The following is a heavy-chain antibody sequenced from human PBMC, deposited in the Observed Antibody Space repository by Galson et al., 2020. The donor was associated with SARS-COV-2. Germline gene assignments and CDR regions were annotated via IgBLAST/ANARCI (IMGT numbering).Heavy chain of an antibody. CDR2: IDWYGDK. Sequence: ESGPTLLKPTHTLTLTCHFSGFSHSTSGMCVSSIRQPQGKALDWLARIDWYGDKHYSTSLKTRFTISKDTSKNQVVLIMTNMDPVDTATYYCARTWITRTASRTFDYWGQGTLVTVSS. CDR1: GFSHSTSGMC. V-gene: IGHV2-70*11. D-gene: IGHD3-10*01. CDR3: ARTWITRTASRTFDY. J-gene: IGHJ4*02.